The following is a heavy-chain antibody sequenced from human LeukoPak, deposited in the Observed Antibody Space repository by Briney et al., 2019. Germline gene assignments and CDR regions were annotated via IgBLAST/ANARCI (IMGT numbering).Heavy chain of an antibody. V-gene: IGHV4-61*05. Sequence: KSSETLSLTCTVSGGSISSSSYYWGWIRQPPGKGLEWIAYIYYSGSTNYNPSLKSRVTISVDTSKNQFSLKLSSVTAADTAVYYCARGSSGWPKLDLFDYWGQGILVTVSS. CDR1: GGSISSSSYY. J-gene: IGHJ4*02. D-gene: IGHD6-19*01. CDR2: IYYSGST. CDR3: ARGSSGWPKLDLFDY.